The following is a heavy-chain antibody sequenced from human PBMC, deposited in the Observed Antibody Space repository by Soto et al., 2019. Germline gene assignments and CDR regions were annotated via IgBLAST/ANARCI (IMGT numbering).Heavy chain of an antibody. CDR3: AKDKSGSYSWYFDL. J-gene: IGHJ2*01. D-gene: IGHD1-26*01. Sequence: EVQLLESGGGLVQPGGSLRLSCAASGFTFSSYAMSWVRQAPGKGLEWVSAISGSGGSTYYADSVKGRFTISRDNSKNTLYLHMRSLRADDTSVYYCAKDKSGSYSWYFDLWGRGTLVTVSS. V-gene: IGHV3-23*01. CDR1: GFTFSSYA. CDR2: ISGSGGST.